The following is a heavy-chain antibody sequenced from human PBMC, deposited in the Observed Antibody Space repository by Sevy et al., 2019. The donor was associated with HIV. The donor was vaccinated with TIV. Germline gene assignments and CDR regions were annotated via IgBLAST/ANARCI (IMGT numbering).Heavy chain of an antibody. V-gene: IGHV1-24*01. Sequence: ASVKVSCKLSGSILTELSMHWVRQAPGKGLEWMGGFDPEHGETIYPHNFQGRVTMTEDTSTDTAYMELRSLRSEATDVYYCATCVSQRLHPRRVYNYYAMDVWGQGTTVTVSS. CDR2: FDPEHGET. J-gene: IGHJ6*02. D-gene: IGHD6-13*01. CDR3: ATCVSQRLHPRRVYNYYAMDV. CDR1: GSILTELS.